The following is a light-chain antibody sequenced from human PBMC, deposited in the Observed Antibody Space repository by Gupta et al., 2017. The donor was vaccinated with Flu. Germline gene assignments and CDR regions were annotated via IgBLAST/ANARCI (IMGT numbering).Light chain of an antibody. CDR2: GNN. CDR3: AAWDDSLNGHYV. Sequence: GQRVTISCSGSSSNIGSNYVNWYQQVPGTAPKLLIYGNNQRPSGVPDRFSGSKSGTSASLAISGLQSGDEADYYCAAWDDSLNGHYVFGTGTKVTVL. J-gene: IGLJ1*01. V-gene: IGLV1-44*01. CDR1: SSNIGSNY.